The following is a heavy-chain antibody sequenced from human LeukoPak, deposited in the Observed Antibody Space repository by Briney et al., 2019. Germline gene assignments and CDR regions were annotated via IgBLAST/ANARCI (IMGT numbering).Heavy chain of an antibody. V-gene: IGHV1-2*02. D-gene: IGHD6-19*01. CDR2: INPNSGGT. J-gene: IGHJ4*02. Sequence: ASVKVPCKASGYTFTGYYMHWVRQAPGQGLEWMGWINPNSGGTNYAQKFQGRVTMTRDTSISTAYMELNSLRAEDTAVYYCVRDRGSGWYVDYWGQGTLVTVSS. CDR3: VRDRGSGWYVDY. CDR1: GYTFTGYY.